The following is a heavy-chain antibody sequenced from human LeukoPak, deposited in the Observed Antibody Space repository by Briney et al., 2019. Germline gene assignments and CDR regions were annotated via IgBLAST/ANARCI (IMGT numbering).Heavy chain of an antibody. J-gene: IGHJ4*02. CDR2: LSFDETYK. CDR3: ARGKGRPFKY. D-gene: IGHD6-6*01. CDR1: GFTFRRYA. V-gene: IGHV3-30*01. Sequence: PGGSLRLSCAASGFTFRRYAMHWVRQAPGKGLEWVAALSFDETYKFYADSVKGRFIISRDNSNNTLSLEMNSLRTEDTAVYFCARGKGRPFKYWGQGTLVTVSS.